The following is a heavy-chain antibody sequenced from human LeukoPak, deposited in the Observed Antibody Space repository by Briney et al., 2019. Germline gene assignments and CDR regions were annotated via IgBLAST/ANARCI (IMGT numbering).Heavy chain of an antibody. CDR3: ASGSYYGY. CDR2: IYTSGST. J-gene: IGHJ4*02. D-gene: IGHD1-26*01. V-gene: IGHV4-61*02. Sequence: SETLSLTCTVSGGSISSGSYYWSWIRQPAGKGLEWIGRIYTSGSTNYNPPLKSRVTISVDTSKNQFSLKLSSVTAADTAVYYCASGSYYGYWGQGTLVTVSS. CDR1: GGSISSGSYY.